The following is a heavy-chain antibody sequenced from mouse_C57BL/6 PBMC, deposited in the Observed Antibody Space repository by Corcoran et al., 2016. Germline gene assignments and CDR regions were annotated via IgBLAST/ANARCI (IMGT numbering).Heavy chain of an antibody. CDR3: ARWDHYYAMDY. CDR1: GYTFTDYY. Sequence: QVQLQQSGPELVKPGASVKISCKASGYTFTDYYINWVKQRPGQGLEWIARIYPGSGNTYYNEKFKGKATLTAEKSSSTAYMQLSSLTSEDSAVYFCARWDHYYAMDYWGQGTSVTVSS. J-gene: IGHJ4*01. V-gene: IGHV1-76*01. CDR2: IYPGSGNT. D-gene: IGHD4-1*01.